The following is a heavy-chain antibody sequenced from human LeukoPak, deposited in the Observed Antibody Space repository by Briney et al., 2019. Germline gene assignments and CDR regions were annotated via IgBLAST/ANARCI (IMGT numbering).Heavy chain of an antibody. CDR2: IYYDGTT. CDR1: GGSISKNY. Sequence: SETLSLTCTVSGGSISKNYWNWIRQPPGKGLEYIGYIYYDGTTNYNPSLKSRVTISVDTSKNQFSLKLSSVTAADTAVYYCARGVLRYFDWLPTLDYWGQGTLVTVSS. D-gene: IGHD3-9*01. J-gene: IGHJ4*02. CDR3: ARGVLRYFDWLPTLDY. V-gene: IGHV4-59*12.